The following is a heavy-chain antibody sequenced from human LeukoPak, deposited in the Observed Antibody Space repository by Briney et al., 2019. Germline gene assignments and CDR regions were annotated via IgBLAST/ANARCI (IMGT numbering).Heavy chain of an antibody. D-gene: IGHD3-9*01. CDR3: ARESGGALRYPYYFDY. V-gene: IGHV3-21*01. CDR1: GFTLSSYS. J-gene: IGHJ4*02. CDR2: ISSSSSYI. Sequence: GGSLRLSCAASGFTLSSYSMNWVRQAPGKGLEWVSSISSSSSYIYYADSVKGRFTISRDNAKNSLYLQMNSLRAEDTAVYYCARESGGALRYPYYFDYWGQGTLVTVSS.